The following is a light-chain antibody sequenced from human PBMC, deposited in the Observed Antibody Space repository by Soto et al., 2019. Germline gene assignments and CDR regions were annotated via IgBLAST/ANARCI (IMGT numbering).Light chain of an antibody. V-gene: IGKV1-9*01. J-gene: IGKJ1*01. Sequence: DIQLTQSPSFLSASVGDRVTITCRASQGISSYLAWYQQKPGKAPKLLIYAASTLQSGVPSRFSGSGSGTELTLTISSLQPEDFATYYCQQFNSYPRTFGQGTKVEIK. CDR3: QQFNSYPRT. CDR1: QGISSY. CDR2: AAS.